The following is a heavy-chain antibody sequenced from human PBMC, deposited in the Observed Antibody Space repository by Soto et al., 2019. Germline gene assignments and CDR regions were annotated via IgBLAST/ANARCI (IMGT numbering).Heavy chain of an antibody. CDR2: IYYSGST. CDR1: GGSISSSSYY. V-gene: IGHV4-39*01. J-gene: IGHJ6*02. Sequence: QLQLQESGPGLVKPSETLSLTCTVSGGSISSSSYYWGWIRQPPGKGLEWMGSIYYSGSTYYNPSLKSRVTISVDTSKNQFSLKLSSVTAADTAVYYCARSYSSSWYRYYYYGMDVWGQGTTVTVSS. D-gene: IGHD6-13*01. CDR3: ARSYSSSWYRYYYYGMDV.